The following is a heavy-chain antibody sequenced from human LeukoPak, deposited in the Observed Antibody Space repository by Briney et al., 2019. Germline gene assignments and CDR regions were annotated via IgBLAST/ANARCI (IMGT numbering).Heavy chain of an antibody. J-gene: IGHJ4*02. CDR1: GFTFDDYA. V-gene: IGHV3-9*01. CDR3: AKDIFPHSSTPAD. CDR2: ISWNSGSI. Sequence: GRSLRLSCAASGFTFDDYAMHWVRQAPGKGLEWVSGISWNSGSIGYADSVKGRFTISRDNAKNSLYLQMNSLRAEDTALYHCAKDIFPHSSTPADWGQGTLVTVSS. D-gene: IGHD6-13*01.